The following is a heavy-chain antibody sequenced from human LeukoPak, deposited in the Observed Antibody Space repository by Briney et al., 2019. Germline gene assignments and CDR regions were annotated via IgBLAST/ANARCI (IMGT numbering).Heavy chain of an antibody. CDR3: ARDHSGIWFDP. Sequence: APVKVSCKASGYTFTSYDISWVRQAPGQGLEWMGWISTYNGNTNYAQKLQGRVTMTTDTITTTAYMELRSLRSDDTAVYYCARDHSGIWFDPWGQGTLVTVSS. D-gene: IGHD1-26*01. V-gene: IGHV1-18*01. CDR1: GYTFTSYD. CDR2: ISTYNGNT. J-gene: IGHJ5*02.